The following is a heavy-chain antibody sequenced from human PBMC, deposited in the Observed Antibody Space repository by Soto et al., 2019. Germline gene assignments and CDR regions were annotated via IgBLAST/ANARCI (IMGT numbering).Heavy chain of an antibody. CDR3: IRESAPSGPNYFDT. CDR2: INHSGST. J-gene: IGHJ5*02. V-gene: IGHV4-34*06. CDR1: GGSFSGYY. D-gene: IGHD6-13*01. Sequence: SETLSLTCAVYGGSFSGYYWGWIRQPPGKGLEWIGEINHSGSTNYNPSLKSRVTISVDTSKNQFSLKLDSVSAADTAIYYCIRESAPSGPNYFDTWGPGTLVTVSS.